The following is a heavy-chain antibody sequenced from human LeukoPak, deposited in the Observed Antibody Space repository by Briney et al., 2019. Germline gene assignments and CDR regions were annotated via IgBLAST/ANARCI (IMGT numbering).Heavy chain of an antibody. D-gene: IGHD6-19*01. J-gene: IGHJ4*02. Sequence: GGSLRLSCAVSGFTFNTYAMSWVRQAPGKGLEWVSTISGSGGSTYYADSVKGRFTISRDNSKNTLYLQMNSLRAEDTAVYYCAKCRSPIAVDAYYFDYWGQGTLVTVSS. CDR2: ISGSGGST. V-gene: IGHV3-23*01. CDR3: AKCRSPIAVDAYYFDY. CDR1: GFTFNTYA.